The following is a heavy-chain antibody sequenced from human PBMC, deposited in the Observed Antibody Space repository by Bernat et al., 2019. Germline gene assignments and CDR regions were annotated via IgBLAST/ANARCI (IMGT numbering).Heavy chain of an antibody. J-gene: IGHJ4*02. D-gene: IGHD4-17*01. CDR2: IKQDGSEK. CDR1: GFTSSSYW. CDR3: ARDESYGDYSFPFDY. Sequence: EVQLVESGGGLVQPGGSLRLSCAASGFTSSSYWMSWVCQAPGKGLEWVANIKQDGSEKYYVDSVKGRFTISRDNAKNSLYLQMNSLRAEDTAVYYCARDESYGDYSFPFDYWGQGTLVTVSS. V-gene: IGHV3-7*04.